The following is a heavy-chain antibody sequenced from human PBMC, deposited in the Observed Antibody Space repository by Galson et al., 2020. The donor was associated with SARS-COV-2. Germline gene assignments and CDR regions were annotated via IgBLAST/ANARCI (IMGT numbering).Heavy chain of an antibody. CDR3: ARHMSGVTVTSAFNL. CDR2: VYYSGTT. V-gene: IGHV4-39*01. Sequence: SETLSLTCTVSGGSVTSSPSYWGWIRQPPGKGLEWVASVYYSGTTYYNPSLKSRVTISVDTSKNQFSLTLSSVTAADTALYYCARHMSGVTVTSAFNLWGQGTLVSVSS. CDR1: GGSVTSSPSY. D-gene: IGHD3-10*01. J-gene: IGHJ3*01.